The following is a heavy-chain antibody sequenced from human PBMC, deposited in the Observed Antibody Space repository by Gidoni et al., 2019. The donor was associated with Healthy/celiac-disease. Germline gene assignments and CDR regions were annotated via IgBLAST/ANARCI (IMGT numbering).Heavy chain of an antibody. CDR2: IYYSGST. Sequence: QLQLQESGPGLVKPSETLSLTCTVSGGSISSSSYYWGWIRQPPGKGLEWIGSIYYSGSTYYNPSLKSRVTISVDTSKNQFSLKLSSVTAADTAVYYCASTQSYYYYMDVWGKGTTVTVSS. V-gene: IGHV4-39*01. CDR1: GGSISSSSYY. CDR3: ASTQSYYYYMDV. J-gene: IGHJ6*03.